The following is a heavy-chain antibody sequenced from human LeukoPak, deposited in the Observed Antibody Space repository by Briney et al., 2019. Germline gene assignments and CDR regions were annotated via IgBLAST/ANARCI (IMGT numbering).Heavy chain of an antibody. V-gene: IGHV1-24*01. CDR1: GYTLTELS. J-gene: IGHJ6*02. Sequence: ASVKVSCKVSGYTLTELSMHWVRQAPGKGLEWMGGFDPEDGETIYAQKFQGRVTMTEDTSTDTAYMELSSLRSGDTAVYYCATLYCSSTSCYTGDYYYYGMDVWGQGTTVTVSS. CDR3: ATLYCSSTSCYTGDYYYYGMDV. D-gene: IGHD2-2*02. CDR2: FDPEDGET.